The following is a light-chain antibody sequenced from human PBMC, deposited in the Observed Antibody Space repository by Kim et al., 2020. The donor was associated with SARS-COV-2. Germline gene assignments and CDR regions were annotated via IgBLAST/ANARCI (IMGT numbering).Light chain of an antibody. Sequence: EIVLTQSPGTLSLSPGERATLSCRASQSVSSSYFAWYQQKPGQAPRLLIYGASSRATGIPDRFSGSGSGTDFTLTISRLEPEDFAVYYWQQYGSSLLTFGGGTKVDIK. V-gene: IGKV3-20*01. CDR2: GAS. CDR1: QSVSSSY. J-gene: IGKJ4*01. CDR3: QQYGSSLLT.